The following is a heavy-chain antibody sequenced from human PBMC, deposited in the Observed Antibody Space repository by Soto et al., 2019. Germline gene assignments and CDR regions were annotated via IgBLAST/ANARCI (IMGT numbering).Heavy chain of an antibody. J-gene: IGHJ4*02. Sequence: SVKVSCKASGGTFSSYTISWVRQAPGQGLEWMGRIIPILGIANYAQKFQGRVTITADKSTSTAYMELSSLRAEDTAVYYCARDLYGRDGYNSLDYWGQGTLVTVS. D-gene: IGHD5-12*01. V-gene: IGHV1-69*04. CDR1: GGTFSSYT. CDR2: IIPILGIA. CDR3: ARDLYGRDGYNSLDY.